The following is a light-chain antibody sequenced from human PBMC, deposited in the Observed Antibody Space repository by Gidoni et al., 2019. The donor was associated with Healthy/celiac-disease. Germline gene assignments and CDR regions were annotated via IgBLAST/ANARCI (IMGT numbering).Light chain of an antibody. J-gene: IGKJ4*01. Sequence: EIVLTQSPATLSLSPGERATLSCGASQSVGTSLAWYQQKPGQAPRLLIYDASNRATGIPARFSGSGSGTDFTLTISSLEPEDFAIYYCQQRSNWLLTFGGGTKVEIK. CDR2: DAS. V-gene: IGKV3-11*01. CDR1: QSVGTS. CDR3: QQRSNWLLT.